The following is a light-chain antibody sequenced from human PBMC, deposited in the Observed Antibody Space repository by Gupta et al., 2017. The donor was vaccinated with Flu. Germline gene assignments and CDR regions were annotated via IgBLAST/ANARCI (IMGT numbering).Light chain of an antibody. Sequence: DIQMTQSPSSLSASVGDRVTITCRASQSISTNLNWYQQKPGKPPKFLIYAASSLKSGVPSRFSGSGSGTDFTLTISSLQPEDFATYYCQQCQSKAATFGQGTKLEI. CDR1: QSISTN. V-gene: IGKV1-39*01. J-gene: IGKJ2*01. CDR3: QQCQSKAAT. CDR2: AAS.